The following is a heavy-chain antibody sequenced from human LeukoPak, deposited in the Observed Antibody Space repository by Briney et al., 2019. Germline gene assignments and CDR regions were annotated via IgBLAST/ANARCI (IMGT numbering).Heavy chain of an antibody. CDR2: ISSSGSTI. Sequence: GGSLTLSCAASGFTFSDYYMSWIRQAPGKGLEWVSYISSSGSTIYYAYSVKGRFTSSRDNAKNSLYLQMNSLRAEDTAVYYCARVTFTGYSSGWYDRYFDYWGQGTLVTVSS. V-gene: IGHV3-11*01. J-gene: IGHJ4*02. CDR1: GFTFSDYY. CDR3: ARVTFTGYSSGWYDRYFDY. D-gene: IGHD6-19*01.